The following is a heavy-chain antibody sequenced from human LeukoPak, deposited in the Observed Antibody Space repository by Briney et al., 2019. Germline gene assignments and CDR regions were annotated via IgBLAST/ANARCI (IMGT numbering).Heavy chain of an antibody. CDR3: ASGESDWEKEFDY. D-gene: IGHD2-21*02. CDR2: ISSSSSTI. CDR1: GFTFSSHS. Sequence: GGSLRLSCAASGFTFSSHSMNWVRQAPGKGLEWVSYISSSSSTIYYADSVKGRFTISRDNAKNSLYLQMNSLRAEDTAVYYCASGESDWEKEFDYWGQGTLVTVSS. J-gene: IGHJ4*02. V-gene: IGHV3-48*01.